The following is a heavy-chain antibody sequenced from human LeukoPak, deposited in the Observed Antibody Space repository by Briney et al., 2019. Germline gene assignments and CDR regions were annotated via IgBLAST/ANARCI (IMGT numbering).Heavy chain of an antibody. V-gene: IGHV4-61*02. CDR1: GGSFSSGSYY. J-gene: IGHJ4*02. CDR2: NNTSRST. CDR3: ARAPRCSEYSCFPYN. Sequence: SETLSLTCTVSGGSFSSGSYYWSWLRQPAGMGLVWIGSNNTSRSTNYTPSLKSRVTISVYTSKNQFSLRLISVADADTSVYYCARAPRCSEYSCFPYNGGQGTLITVSS. D-gene: IGHD6-6*01.